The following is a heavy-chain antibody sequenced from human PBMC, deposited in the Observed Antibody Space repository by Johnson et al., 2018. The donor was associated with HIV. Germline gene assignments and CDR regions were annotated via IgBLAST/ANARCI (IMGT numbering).Heavy chain of an antibody. J-gene: IGHJ3*02. V-gene: IGHV3-33*08. CDR3: ARAYTDGAFDI. CDR2: IWYNGSNK. D-gene: IGHD5-18*01. CDR1: GFTFDDYG. Sequence: QVQLVESGGGLVQPGGSLRLSCAASGFTFDDYGMSWVRQAPGKGLEWVAVIWYNGSNKHYAGSVKGRFTISRDNSKNTLYLQMNSLRVDDTAIYYCARAYTDGAFDIWGQGTMVTVSS.